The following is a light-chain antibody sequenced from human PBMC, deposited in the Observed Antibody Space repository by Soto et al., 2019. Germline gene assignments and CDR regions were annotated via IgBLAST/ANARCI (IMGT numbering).Light chain of an antibody. Sequence: EIVLTQSPATLSLSPGERASLSCRASQSVSSYLAWYQQKPGQAPRLLIYDASNRAPGIPARFSGTGSGTDFTLTISSLEPEDLAVYYCQQRSSYPLTFGGGTNVGIK. CDR2: DAS. CDR3: QQRSSYPLT. J-gene: IGKJ4*01. V-gene: IGKV3-11*01. CDR1: QSVSSY.